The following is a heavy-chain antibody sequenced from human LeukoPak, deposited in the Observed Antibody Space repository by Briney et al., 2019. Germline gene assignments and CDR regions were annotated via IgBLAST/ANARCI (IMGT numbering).Heavy chain of an antibody. CDR1: GYSFTSYW. V-gene: IGHV5-51*01. Sequence: GESLKISCKGSGYSFTSYWIGWVRQMPGKGPEGMGIIYPGDSDTRYSPSFQGQVTISADKSISTAYLQWSSLKASDTAMYHCARRQRGVAAAGTYYYYMDVWGKGTTVTVSS. CDR3: ARRQRGVAAAGTYYYYMDV. J-gene: IGHJ6*03. CDR2: IYPGDSDT. D-gene: IGHD6-13*01.